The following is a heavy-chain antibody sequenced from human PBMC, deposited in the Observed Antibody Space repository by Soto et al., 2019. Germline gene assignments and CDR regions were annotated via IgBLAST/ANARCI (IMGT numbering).Heavy chain of an antibody. V-gene: IGHV3-30-3*01. Sequence: PGGSLRLSCAASGSTFSSYAMHWVRQAPGKGLEWVAVISYDGSNKYYADSVKGRFTISRDNSKNTLYLQMNSLRAEDTAVYYCARGLGYCSGGSCYLGYYFDYWGQGTLVTVSS. D-gene: IGHD2-15*01. CDR2: ISYDGSNK. J-gene: IGHJ4*02. CDR3: ARGLGYCSGGSCYLGYYFDY. CDR1: GSTFSSYA.